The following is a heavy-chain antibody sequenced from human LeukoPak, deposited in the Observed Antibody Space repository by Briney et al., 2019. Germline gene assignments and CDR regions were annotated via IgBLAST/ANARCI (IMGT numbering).Heavy chain of an antibody. V-gene: IGHV3-9*01. Sequence: GVSLRLSCAASGFTFDDYDMLWVRHAPGQGLEWVLGISWNSGSIGYADSVKGRFTIYRDNAKNSLYLQMNSQRAEDTALYDCAKDTAGDYGVYYYYYGMDVWGQGTTVTVSS. CDR3: AKDTAGDYGVYYYYYGMDV. CDR1: GFTFDDYD. CDR2: ISWNSGSI. J-gene: IGHJ6*02. D-gene: IGHD4-17*01.